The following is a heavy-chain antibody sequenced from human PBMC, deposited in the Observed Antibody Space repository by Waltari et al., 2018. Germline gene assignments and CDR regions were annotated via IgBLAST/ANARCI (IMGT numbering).Heavy chain of an antibody. Sequence: VQLVESGGGVVQPGRSLRLSCAASGFTFSSYSMNWVRQAPGKGLEWVSSISSSSSYIYYADSVKGRFTISRDNAKNSLYLQMNSLRAEDTAVYYCARGVGATGYWGQGTLVTVSS. CDR3: ARGVGATGY. CDR2: ISSSSSYI. J-gene: IGHJ4*02. D-gene: IGHD1-26*01. V-gene: IGHV3-21*01. CDR1: GFTFSSYS.